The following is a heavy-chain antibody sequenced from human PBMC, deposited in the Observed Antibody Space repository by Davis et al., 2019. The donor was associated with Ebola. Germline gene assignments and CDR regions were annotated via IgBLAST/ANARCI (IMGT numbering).Heavy chain of an antibody. CDR3: AREQSRYFDS. V-gene: IGHV4-39*02. CDR2: IYYSGST. CDR1: GGSISSSSYY. D-gene: IGHD4-11*01. Sequence: MPSETLSPTCTVSGGSISSSSYYWGWIRQPPGKGLEWIGSIYYSGSTYYNPSLKSRVTISVDAPKNQLSLNLKSVTAADTAVYYCAREQSRYFDSWGQGSLVTVSS. J-gene: IGHJ4*02.